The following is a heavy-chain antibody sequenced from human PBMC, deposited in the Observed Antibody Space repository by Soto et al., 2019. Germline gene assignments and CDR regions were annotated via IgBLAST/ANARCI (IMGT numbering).Heavy chain of an antibody. CDR3: ARRAVAGNFDY. J-gene: IGHJ4*02. V-gene: IGHV1-46*01. CDR1: GYTFTSYY. CDR2: INPSGGGT. D-gene: IGHD6-19*01. Sequence: ASVKVSCKASGYTFTSYYMHWVQQAPGQGLEWMGIINPSGGGTSYAQKFQGRVIMTRDTSTSTVYMELSSLRAEDTAMYYCARRAVAGNFDYWGQGTLVTVSS.